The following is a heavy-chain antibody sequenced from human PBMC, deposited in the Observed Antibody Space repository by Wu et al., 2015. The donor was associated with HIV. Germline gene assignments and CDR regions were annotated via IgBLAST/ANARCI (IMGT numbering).Heavy chain of an antibody. CDR3: ARVRDYYGSGSYSGFDY. J-gene: IGHJ4*02. CDR2: INPNSGGT. D-gene: IGHD3-10*01. V-gene: IGHV1-2*02. Sequence: QVQLVQSGAEVKKPGASVKVSCKASGYTFTGYYMHWVRQAPGQGLEWMGWINPNSGGTNYAQKFQGRVTMTRDTSISTAYMELSRLRSDDTAVYYCARVRDYYGSGSYSGFDYWGQGTLVTVSS. CDR1: GYTFTGYY.